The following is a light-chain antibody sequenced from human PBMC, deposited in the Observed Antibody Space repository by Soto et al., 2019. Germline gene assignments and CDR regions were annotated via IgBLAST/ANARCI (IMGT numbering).Light chain of an antibody. CDR1: QSISTW. CDR3: QQYGGYSLFT. V-gene: IGKV1-5*03. CDR2: KAS. Sequence: DIQMTQSPSTLSASVGDRVTITCRASQSISTWLAWYQQKPGKAPKLLIYKASNLESGVPSRFSGSGSGTEFTLTISSLQPDDFGTYYCQQYGGYSLFTFGPGTTVDVK. J-gene: IGKJ3*01.